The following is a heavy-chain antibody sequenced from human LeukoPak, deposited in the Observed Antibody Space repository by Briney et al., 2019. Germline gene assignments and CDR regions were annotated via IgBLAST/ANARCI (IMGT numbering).Heavy chain of an antibody. V-gene: IGHV3-30*02. CDR2: IRYDGSNK. CDR3: AKKAGYCNDGSCLGAFDN. J-gene: IGHJ3*02. CDR1: GFTFSDYG. Sequence: PGGSLRLSCAASGFTFSDYGMHWARQAPGKGLEWVAFIRYDGSNKYYADSVKGRITISRDNSKNTLYLQMNSLRAEDTAVYYCAKKAGYCNDGSCLGAFDNWGQGTMVTVSS. D-gene: IGHD2-15*01.